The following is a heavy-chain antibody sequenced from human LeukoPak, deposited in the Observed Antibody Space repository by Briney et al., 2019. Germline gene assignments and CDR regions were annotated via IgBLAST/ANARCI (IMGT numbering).Heavy chain of an antibody. CDR3: ARNYYDSSGYYRFDY. CDR2: IYWNDDE. Sequence: SGPTLVNPTQTLTPTCTFSGFSLSTSGVGVGWIRQPPGKALEWLALIYWNDDERYSPSLKSRLTITKDTSKNQVVLTMTNMDPVDTATYYCARNYYDSSGYYRFDYWGQGTLVTVSS. D-gene: IGHD3-22*01. CDR1: GFSLSTSGVG. J-gene: IGHJ4*02. V-gene: IGHV2-5*01.